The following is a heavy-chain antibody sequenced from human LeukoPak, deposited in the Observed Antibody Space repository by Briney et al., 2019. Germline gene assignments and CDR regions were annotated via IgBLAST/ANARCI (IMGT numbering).Heavy chain of an antibody. CDR2: MDQDGSEE. Sequence: GGSLRLSCAASGFTLSDYWMSWVRQAPGKGLGWVANMDQDGSEENYVDSVKGRFTISRDNAKNSLYLQMNSLRAEDTAVYYCARDGGSYYYDSSGYYYGDYWGQGTLVTVSS. CDR1: GFTLSDYW. J-gene: IGHJ4*02. V-gene: IGHV3-7*01. D-gene: IGHD3-22*01. CDR3: ARDGGSYYYDSSGYYYGDY.